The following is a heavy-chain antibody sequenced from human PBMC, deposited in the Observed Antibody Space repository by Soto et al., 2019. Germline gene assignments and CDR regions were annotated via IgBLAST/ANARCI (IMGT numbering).Heavy chain of an antibody. D-gene: IGHD3-22*01. Sequence: GGSLRLSCAASGFTFSSYGMHWVRQAPGKGLEWVAVIWYDGSNKYYADSVKGRFTISRDNSKNTLYLQMNSLRAEDTAVYYCARGVISPYYYDSTYWFDPWGQGTLVTDSS. J-gene: IGHJ5*02. CDR3: ARGVISPYYYDSTYWFDP. CDR1: GFTFSSYG. V-gene: IGHV3-33*01. CDR2: IWYDGSNK.